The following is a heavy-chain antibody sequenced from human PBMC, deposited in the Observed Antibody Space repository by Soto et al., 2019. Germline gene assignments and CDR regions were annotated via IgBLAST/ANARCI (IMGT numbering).Heavy chain of an antibody. CDR3: ARFREMTVTNVFDY. CDR1: GGSFSGYY. CDR2: INHSGST. V-gene: IGHV4-34*01. Sequence: SETLSLTCAVYGGSFSGYYWSWIRQPPGKGLEWIGEINHSGSTNYNPSLKSRVTISVDTSKNQFSLKLSSVTAADTAVYYCARFREMTVTNVFDYWGQGTLVTVS. D-gene: IGHD4-17*01. J-gene: IGHJ4*02.